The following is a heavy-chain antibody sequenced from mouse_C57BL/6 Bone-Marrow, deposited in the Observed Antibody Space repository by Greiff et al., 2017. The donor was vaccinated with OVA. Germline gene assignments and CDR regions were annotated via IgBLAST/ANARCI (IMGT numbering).Heavy chain of an antibody. V-gene: IGHV1-7*01. Sequence: QVQLQQSGAELAKPGASVKLSCKASGYTFTSYWMHWVKQRPGQGLEWIGYINPSSGYPKYNQKFKDKATLTADKSSSTAYMQLSSLTYEDSADYYCARPFDGKRAMDYWGQGTSVTVSS. CDR3: ARPFDGKRAMDY. D-gene: IGHD2-1*01. CDR2: INPSSGYP. CDR1: GYTFTSYW. J-gene: IGHJ4*01.